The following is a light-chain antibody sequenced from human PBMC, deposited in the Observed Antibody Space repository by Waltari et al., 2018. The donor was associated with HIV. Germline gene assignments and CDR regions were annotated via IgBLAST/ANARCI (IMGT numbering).Light chain of an antibody. V-gene: IGKV2-28*01. CDR3: MQTLQTPWT. J-gene: IGKJ1*01. Sequence: IGVTQSPRSLPVSSGEPASISCNSSQSLTNDNGFKYLDWYVQRPGQSPQLLIHLASSRAAGVSDRIIATVSGTNFTLTIRKIEASDVGIYYCMQTLQTPWTFGQGTRV. CDR2: LAS. CDR1: QSLTNDNGFKY.